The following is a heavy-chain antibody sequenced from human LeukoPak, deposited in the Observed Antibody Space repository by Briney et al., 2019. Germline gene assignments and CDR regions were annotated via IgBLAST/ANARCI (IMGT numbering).Heavy chain of an antibody. Sequence: GGSLRLSCAASAFTFRPYAMIWVRQAPGKGLEWVSTVSGSGGSTYYADSVKGRFTISRDNSKNTLYLQMNSLRAEDTAVYYCAKEPSYYDSSGYLYWGQGTLVTVSS. V-gene: IGHV3-23*01. D-gene: IGHD3-22*01. CDR2: VSGSGGST. CDR3: AKEPSYYDSSGYLY. J-gene: IGHJ4*02. CDR1: AFTFRPYA.